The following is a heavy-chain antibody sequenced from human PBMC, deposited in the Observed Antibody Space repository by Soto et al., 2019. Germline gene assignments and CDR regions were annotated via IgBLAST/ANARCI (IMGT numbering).Heavy chain of an antibody. J-gene: IGHJ4*02. Sequence: EVQLVESGGGLVKPGGSLRLSCAASGFTFSSYSMNWVRQAPGKGLEWVSSISSSSSYIYYADSVKGRFTISRDNAKNSLYLQMNSLRAEDTAVYYCASQYSSGWPTFHGPAKWGQGTLVTVSS. CDR3: ASQYSSGWPTFHGPAK. CDR1: GFTFSSYS. CDR2: ISSSSSYI. D-gene: IGHD6-19*01. V-gene: IGHV3-21*01.